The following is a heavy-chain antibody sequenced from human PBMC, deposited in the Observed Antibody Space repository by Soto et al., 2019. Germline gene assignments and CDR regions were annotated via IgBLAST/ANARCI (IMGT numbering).Heavy chain of an antibody. J-gene: IGHJ4*02. D-gene: IGHD5-12*01. CDR1: GFTFSSYW. V-gene: IGHV3-7*01. CDR2: IKQDGSEK. Sequence: EVQLVESGGGLVQPGGSLRLSCAASGFTFSSYWMSWVRQAPGKGLEWVANIKQDGSEKYYVDSVKGRCTISRDNAKHSLYLQMNSLRAEDTAVYYCSRDPGGGYADWGQGTLVTVSS. CDR3: SRDPGGGYAD.